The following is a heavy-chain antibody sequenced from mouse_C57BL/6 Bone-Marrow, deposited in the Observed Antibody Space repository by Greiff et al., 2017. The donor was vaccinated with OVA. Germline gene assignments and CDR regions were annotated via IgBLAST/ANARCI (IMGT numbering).Heavy chain of an antibody. Sequence: VQLQQSGPGLVAPSQSLSITCTVSGFSLTSYGVHWVRQPPGKGLEWLVVIWSDGSTTYNSALKSRLSISKDNSKSQVFLKMNSLQTDDTAMYSCARHRGAGWLMDYWGQGTSVTVSS. J-gene: IGHJ4*01. D-gene: IGHD2-3*01. V-gene: IGHV2-6-1*01. CDR2: IWSDGST. CDR3: ARHRGAGWLMDY. CDR1: GFSLTSYG.